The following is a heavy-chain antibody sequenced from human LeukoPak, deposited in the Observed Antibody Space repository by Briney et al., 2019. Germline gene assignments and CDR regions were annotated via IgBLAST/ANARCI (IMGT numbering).Heavy chain of an antibody. CDR2: IGIDSGNT. Sequence: GGSLRLSCAASGFTFSDYSMNWVRQAPGKGLEWISYIGIDSGNTNYADSVKGRFTISGDKAKNSLYLQMNSLGVEDTAVYYCARDYKYAFDNWGQGTLVTVSS. D-gene: IGHD5-24*01. CDR3: ARDYKYAFDN. J-gene: IGHJ4*02. V-gene: IGHV3-48*01. CDR1: GFTFSDYS.